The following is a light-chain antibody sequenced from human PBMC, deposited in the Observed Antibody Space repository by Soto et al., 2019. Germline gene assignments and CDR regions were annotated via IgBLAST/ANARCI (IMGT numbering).Light chain of an antibody. J-gene: IGLJ1*01. CDR3: QSCDSSLSGSGV. V-gene: IGLV2-14*03. CDR2: DVS. Sequence: QSVLTQPASVSGTPGQSITISCTGTSSDVGAYNYVSWYQQYPGKAPKLIIYDVSNRPSGVSCRFSGSKSGTSASLAITGLQAEDEAYYYCQSCDSSLSGSGVFGTGTKVTVL. CDR1: SSDVGAYNY.